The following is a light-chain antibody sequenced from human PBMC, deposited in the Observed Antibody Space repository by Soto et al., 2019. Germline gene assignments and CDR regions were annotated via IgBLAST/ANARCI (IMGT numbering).Light chain of an antibody. J-gene: IGKJ4*01. Sequence: IVITQAPATLSVSPGEIATLSCRASQSVSSKLTWYQKKPGQAPRLLIYGASTRATGIPVRFRGSGSGTEFTLTITSLKSEDFAVDYCQQYKNWPRTFVGGTKVDIK. CDR1: QSVSSK. V-gene: IGKV3-15*01. CDR2: GAS. CDR3: QQYKNWPRT.